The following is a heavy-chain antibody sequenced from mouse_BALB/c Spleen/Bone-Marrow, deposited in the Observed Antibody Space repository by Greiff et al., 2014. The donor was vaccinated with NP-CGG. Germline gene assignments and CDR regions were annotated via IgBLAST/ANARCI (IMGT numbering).Heavy chain of an antibody. CDR1: GYSFTSYW. D-gene: IGHD2-1*01. Sequence: VQLQQSGTVLARPGASVKMSCKASGYSFTSYWMHWVKQRPGQGLEWIGAIYPGNSDTSYNQKFKGKAKLAAVTSATTAYMELSSLTNEDSAVYFCTRKVYYGIPLDHWGQGTTLTVSS. CDR2: IYPGNSDT. V-gene: IGHV1-5*01. J-gene: IGHJ2*01. CDR3: TRKVYYGIPLDH.